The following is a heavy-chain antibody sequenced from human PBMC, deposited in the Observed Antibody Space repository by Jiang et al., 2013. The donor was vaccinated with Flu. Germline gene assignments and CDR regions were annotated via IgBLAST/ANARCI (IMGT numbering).Heavy chain of an antibody. V-gene: IGHV2-5*01. CDR1: GFSLSTSGVG. Sequence: KPTQTLTLTCTFSGFSLSTSGVGVGWIRQPPGKALEWLALIYWNDDKRYSPSLKSRLTITKDTSKNQVVLTMTNMDPVDTATYYCAHKGGWPHWNDGGSNWFDPWGQGTLVTVSS. CDR3: AHKGGWPHWNDGGSNWFDP. CDR2: IYWNDDK. D-gene: IGHD1-1*01. J-gene: IGHJ5*02.